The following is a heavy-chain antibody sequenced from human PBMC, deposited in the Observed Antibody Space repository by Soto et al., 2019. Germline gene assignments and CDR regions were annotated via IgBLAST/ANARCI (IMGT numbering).Heavy chain of an antibody. CDR2: INAGNGNT. Sequence: ASVKGSCKASGYTFTSYAMHWVRQAPGQRLEWVGWINAGNGNTKYSQKFQGRVTITRDTSASTAYMELSSLRSEDTAVYYCARMVRGVIISRGWFDPWGQGTLVTVSS. V-gene: IGHV1-3*01. CDR3: ARMVRGVIISRGWFDP. J-gene: IGHJ5*02. D-gene: IGHD3-10*01. CDR1: GYTFTSYA.